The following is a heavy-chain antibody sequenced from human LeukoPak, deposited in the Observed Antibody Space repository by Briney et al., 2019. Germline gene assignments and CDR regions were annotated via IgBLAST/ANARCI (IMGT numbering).Heavy chain of an antibody. CDR1: GFTFSSYS. V-gene: IGHV3-21*01. CDR2: ISSSSSYI. J-gene: IGHJ4*02. CDR3: ARGAMAAARGFDY. D-gene: IGHD6-6*01. Sequence: PGGSLRLSCAASGFTFSSYSMNWVRQAPGKGLEWVSSISSSSSYIYYADSVKGRFTISRDNAKNSLYLQMNSLRAEDTAVYYCARGAMAAARGFDYWGQGTLVTVSS.